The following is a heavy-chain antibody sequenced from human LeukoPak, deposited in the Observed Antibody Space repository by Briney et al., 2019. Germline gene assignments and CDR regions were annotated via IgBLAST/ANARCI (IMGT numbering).Heavy chain of an antibody. V-gene: IGHV1-2*02. CDR3: ARFKSTGWSKYPFDY. J-gene: IGHJ4*02. CDR2: IHPNSGGT. CDR1: GFTFTDYY. Sequence: ASVKVSCKASGFTFTDYYIHWVRQAPGQGLEWMGWIHPNSGGTNYAQTFQGRVTMTRDTSISTAYMELSRLRSDDTAVYYCARFKSTGWSKYPFDYWGQGTLVTVSS. D-gene: IGHD1-1*01.